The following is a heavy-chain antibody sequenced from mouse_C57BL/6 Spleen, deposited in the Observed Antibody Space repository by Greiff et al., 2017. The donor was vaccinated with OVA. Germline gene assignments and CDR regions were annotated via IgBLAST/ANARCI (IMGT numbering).Heavy chain of an antibody. V-gene: IGHV1-39*01. D-gene: IGHD1-1*01. Sequence: VHVKQSGPELVKPGASVKIFCKASGYSFTDYNMNWVKQNNGKSLEWIGVINSNYGSTSYNQKFKGKATLTVEQSSSTAYMQLNSLTSEDSAVYYCAREKRLRQGVDYWGQGTTLTVSS. CDR2: INSNYGST. CDR3: AREKRLRQGVDY. J-gene: IGHJ2*01. CDR1: GYSFTDYN.